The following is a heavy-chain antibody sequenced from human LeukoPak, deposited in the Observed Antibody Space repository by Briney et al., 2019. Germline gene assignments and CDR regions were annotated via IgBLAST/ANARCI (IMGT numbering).Heavy chain of an antibody. CDR1: GFTFSSYE. V-gene: IGHV3-48*03. D-gene: IGHD3-10*01. Sequence: GGSLRLSCAASGFTFSSYEMNWVRQAPGKGLEWVSYISSSGSTIYYADSVKGRFTISRDNSKNTLYLQMNSLRAEDTAVYYCARELLWFGELFEDYWGQGTLVTVSS. J-gene: IGHJ4*02. CDR3: ARELLWFGELFEDY. CDR2: ISSSGSTI.